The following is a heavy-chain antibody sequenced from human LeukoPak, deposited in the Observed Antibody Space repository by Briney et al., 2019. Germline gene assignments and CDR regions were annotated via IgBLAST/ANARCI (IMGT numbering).Heavy chain of an antibody. CDR3: ARVATMVRVPLDALDI. CDR1: GFTFSGCE. V-gene: IGHV3-48*03. Sequence: GGSLRLSCAISGFTFSGCELTWVRQAPGRGLEWISYISRSGNTIYYADSVKGRFTTSRDNAKNSLYLQMNSLRVEDTAVYYCARVATMVRVPLDALDIWGQGTMVSVSS. CDR2: ISRSGNTI. D-gene: IGHD3-10*01. J-gene: IGHJ3*02.